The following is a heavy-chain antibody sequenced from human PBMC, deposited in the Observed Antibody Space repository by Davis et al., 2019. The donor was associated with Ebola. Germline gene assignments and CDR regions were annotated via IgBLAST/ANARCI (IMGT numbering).Heavy chain of an antibody. CDR3: ARDPGYYPDAFDF. D-gene: IGHD3-22*01. V-gene: IGHV1-18*01. J-gene: IGHJ3*01. Sequence: ASVKVSCKSSGYRFTSSGISWVRQAPGQGLEWMGWIGGYNGKTNYDQKFQGRVSMTMDTSTVTAYMELRSLRSDDTAVYYCARDPGYYPDAFDFSGQGTMVTVSS. CDR1: GYRFTSSG. CDR2: IGGYNGKT.